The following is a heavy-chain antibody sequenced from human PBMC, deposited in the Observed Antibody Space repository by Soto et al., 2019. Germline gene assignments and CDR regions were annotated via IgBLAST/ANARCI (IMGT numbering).Heavy chain of an antibody. V-gene: IGHV2-5*02. CDR2: IYWDDDK. Sequence: QITLKESGPTLVKPTQTLTLTCTFSGFSLSTSGVGVGWIRQPPGKALGWLAFIYWDDDKRYSPSLKSRLTNTTDTSRNQVVLTMTNMDPADTATYSWANRPIVVPGTRGFAWFDPWGQGTLVTVSS. CDR1: GFSLSTSGVG. CDR3: ANRPIVVPGTRGFAWFDP. J-gene: IGHJ5*02. D-gene: IGHD6-19*01.